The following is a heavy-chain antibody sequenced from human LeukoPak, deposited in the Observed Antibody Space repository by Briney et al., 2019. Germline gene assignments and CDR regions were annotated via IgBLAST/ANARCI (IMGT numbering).Heavy chain of an antibody. CDR2: VYYSGST. CDR1: GGSISSYY. CDR3: ATQREDYVWGSYRPWGAFDI. Sequence: SQTLSLTCTVSGGSISSYYWSWIRQPPGKGLEWIGYVYYSGSTNYNPSLKSRVTISVDTSKNQFSLKLSSVTAADTAVYYFATQREDYVWGSYRPWGAFDIWGQGTMVTVSS. D-gene: IGHD3-16*02. V-gene: IGHV4-59*01. J-gene: IGHJ3*02.